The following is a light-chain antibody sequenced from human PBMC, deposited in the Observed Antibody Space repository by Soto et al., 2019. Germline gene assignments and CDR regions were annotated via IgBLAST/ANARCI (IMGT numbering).Light chain of an antibody. Sequence: DIQMTQTPYSLSASVGDRVTITCRASQGISSYLNWYQQKPGKAPKLLIYAASSLQSGVPSRFSGSGSGTDFTLTISSLQPEDFATYYSQQGYSILWTFGQGTKVDI. J-gene: IGKJ1*01. CDR2: AAS. CDR3: QQGYSILWT. CDR1: QGISSY. V-gene: IGKV1-39*01.